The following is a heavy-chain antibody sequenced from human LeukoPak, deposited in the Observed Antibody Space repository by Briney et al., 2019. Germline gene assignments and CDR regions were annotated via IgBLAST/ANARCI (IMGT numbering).Heavy chain of an antibody. CDR1: GGSISSYY. Sequence: PSETLSLTCTVSGGSISSYYWSWIRQPPGKGLEWIGYIYYSGSTNYNPSLKSRVTISVDTSKNQFSLKLSSVTAADTAVYYCARTVAGTAHFDYWGQGTLVTVSS. CDR2: IYYSGST. CDR3: ARTVAGTAHFDY. V-gene: IGHV4-59*01. D-gene: IGHD6-19*01. J-gene: IGHJ4*02.